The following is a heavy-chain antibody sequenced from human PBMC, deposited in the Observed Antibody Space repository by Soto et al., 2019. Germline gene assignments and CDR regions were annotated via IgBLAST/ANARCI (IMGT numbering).Heavy chain of an antibody. V-gene: IGHV1-69*13. CDR3: ATSAIFGVVISRVNWFDP. CDR1: GGTFSSYA. D-gene: IGHD3-3*01. CDR2: IIPIFGTA. Sequence: GASVKVSCKASGGTFSSYAISWVRQAPGQGLEWMGGIIPIFGTANYAQKFQGRVTITADESTSTAYMELSSLRSEDTDVYYCATSAIFGVVISRVNWFDPWGQGTLVTVSS. J-gene: IGHJ5*02.